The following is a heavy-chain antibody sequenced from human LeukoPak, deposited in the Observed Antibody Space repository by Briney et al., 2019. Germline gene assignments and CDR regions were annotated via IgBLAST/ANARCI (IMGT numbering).Heavy chain of an antibody. Sequence: SETLPLTCAVYGGSVSGYYWGWIRQPPGKGLEWIGEINHSGSTNYNPSLKSRVTISVDMSKDQFSLKLGSVTAADTAVYYCARGPPADYYDRSGFYPCFDYWGQGALVTVSS. CDR1: GGSVSGYY. V-gene: IGHV4-34*01. CDR3: ARGPPADYYDRSGFYPCFDY. J-gene: IGHJ4*02. CDR2: INHSGST. D-gene: IGHD3-22*01.